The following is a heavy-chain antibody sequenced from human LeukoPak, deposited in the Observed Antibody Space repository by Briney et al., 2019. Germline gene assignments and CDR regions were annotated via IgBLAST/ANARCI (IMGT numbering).Heavy chain of an antibody. V-gene: IGHV4-4*09. CDR2: IYTSGST. CDR3: AGGGEIVVVPAAQKGIHNWFDP. J-gene: IGHJ5*02. Sequence: SETLSLTCTVSGGSISSYYWSWIRQPPGKGLEWIGYIYTSGSTNYNPSLKSRVTISVDTSKNQFSLKLSSVTAADTAVYYCAGGGEIVVVPAAQKGIHNWFDPWGQGTLVTVSS. D-gene: IGHD2-2*01. CDR1: GGSISSYY.